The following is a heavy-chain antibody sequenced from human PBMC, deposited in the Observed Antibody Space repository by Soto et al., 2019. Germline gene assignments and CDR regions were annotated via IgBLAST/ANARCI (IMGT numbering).Heavy chain of an antibody. Sequence: GGSLRLSCAASGFTVSSNYMSWVRQAPGKGLEWVSVIYSGGSTYYADSVKGRFTISRDNSKNTLYLQMNSLRAEDTAVYYCARDVGGSYPTYFDYWGQGTLVTVSS. CDR3: ARDVGGSYPTYFDY. CDR1: GFTVSSNY. J-gene: IGHJ4*02. D-gene: IGHD1-26*01. CDR2: IYSGGST. V-gene: IGHV3-66*01.